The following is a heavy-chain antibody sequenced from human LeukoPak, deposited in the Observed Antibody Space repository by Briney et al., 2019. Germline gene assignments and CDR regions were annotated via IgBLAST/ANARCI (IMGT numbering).Heavy chain of an antibody. Sequence: ASVKVSCKASGYTFTSYDINWVRQATGQGLEWMGWMNPNSGNTGYAQKFQGRVTITRNTSISTAYMELSSLRSEDTAVYYCARDQGSSWVWDYWGQGTLVTVSS. CDR3: ARDQGSSWVWDY. J-gene: IGHJ4*02. V-gene: IGHV1-8*03. CDR1: GYTFTSYD. D-gene: IGHD6-6*01. CDR2: MNPNSGNT.